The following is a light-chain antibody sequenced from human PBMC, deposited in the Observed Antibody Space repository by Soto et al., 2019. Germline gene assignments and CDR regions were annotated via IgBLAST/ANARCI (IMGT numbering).Light chain of an antibody. J-gene: IGLJ1*01. CDR3: GSCDSSLSAYF. Sequence: QSVMTQPPSVSAAPGQTVTISCSGSSSNIGGNSVSWYQQLPGTAPKLLIYDANKRPSGIPDRFSGSKSGTSATLGITGFQTGGEDDYYFGSCDSSLSAYFFGTGTKVTVL. CDR1: SSNIGGNS. V-gene: IGLV1-51*01. CDR2: DAN.